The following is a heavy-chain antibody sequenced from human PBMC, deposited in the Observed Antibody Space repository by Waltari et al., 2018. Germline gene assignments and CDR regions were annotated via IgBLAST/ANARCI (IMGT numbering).Heavy chain of an antibody. CDR2: IIPIFGTA. CDR3: ARDHTENLVGGRSAFDI. D-gene: IGHD2-15*01. Sequence: QVQLVQSGAEVKKPGSSVKVSCKASGGTFSSYAISWVRQAPGQGLEWMGGIIPIFGTANYAQKFQGRVTITTDESTSTAYMELSSLRSEDTAVYYCARDHTENLVGGRSAFDIWGQGTMVTVSS. V-gene: IGHV1-69*05. CDR1: GGTFSSYA. J-gene: IGHJ3*02.